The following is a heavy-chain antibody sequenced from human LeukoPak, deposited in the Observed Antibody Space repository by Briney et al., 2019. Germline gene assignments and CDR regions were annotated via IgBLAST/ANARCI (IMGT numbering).Heavy chain of an antibody. J-gene: IGHJ4*02. CDR1: GGSITSDY. Sequence: SETLSLTSTVSGGSITSDYWSWIRQPPGKGLEWIGFIYYSGSTTYSPSLKSRVTISVDTSKKHFSLGLSSVTAADTAVYYCARGTITGGGYTLISYFDYWGQGTLVTVSS. D-gene: IGHD5-18*01. CDR2: IYYSGST. CDR3: ARGTITGGGYTLISYFDY. V-gene: IGHV4-59*01.